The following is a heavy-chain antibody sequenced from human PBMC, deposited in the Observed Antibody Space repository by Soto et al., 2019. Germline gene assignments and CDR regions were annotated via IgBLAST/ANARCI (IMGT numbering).Heavy chain of an antibody. CDR3: AAENLANSGYCSGGSCYRSYFQH. D-gene: IGHD2-15*01. V-gene: IGHV3-72*01. CDR1: GFTFSDHY. CDR2: TRNKANSYTT. J-gene: IGHJ1*01. Sequence: GGSLRLSCAASGFTFSDHYMDWVRQAPGKGLEWVGRTRNKANSYTTEYAASVKGRFTISRDDSKNSLYLQMNSLKTEDTAVYYCAAENLANSGYCSGGSCYRSYFQHWGQGTLVTVSS.